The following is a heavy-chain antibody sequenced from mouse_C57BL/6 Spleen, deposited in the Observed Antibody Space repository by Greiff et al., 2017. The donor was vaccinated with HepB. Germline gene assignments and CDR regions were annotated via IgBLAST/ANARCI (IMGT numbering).Heavy chain of an antibody. V-gene: IGHV1-82*01. CDR1: GYAFSSSW. D-gene: IGHD1-1*01. CDR2: IYPGDGDT. Sequence: QVQLQQSGPELVKPGASVKISCKASGYAFSSSWMNWVKQRPGKGLEWIGRIYPGDGDTNYNGKFKGKATLTADKSSSTAYMQLSSLTSEDSAVYFCARWYYGYFDYWGQGTTLTVSS. CDR3: ARWYYGYFDY. J-gene: IGHJ2*01.